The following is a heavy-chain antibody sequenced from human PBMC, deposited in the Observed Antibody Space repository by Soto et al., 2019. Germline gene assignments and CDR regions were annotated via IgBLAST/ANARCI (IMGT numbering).Heavy chain of an antibody. CDR1: GFTFDNYA. Sequence: GGSLRLSCAASGFTFDNYAMHWVRQAPGKGLEWVSLIRGDGGSKYYADSVKGRFTISRDNSKNSLYLQMNSLRTEDTAAVYCAKPRRWYKDAFDIWGQGTMVTVSS. D-gene: IGHD1-20*01. CDR2: IRGDGGSK. V-gene: IGHV3-43*02. J-gene: IGHJ3*02. CDR3: AKPRRWYKDAFDI.